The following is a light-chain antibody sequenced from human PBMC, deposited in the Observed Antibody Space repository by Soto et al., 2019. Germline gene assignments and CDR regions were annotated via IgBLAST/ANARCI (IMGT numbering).Light chain of an antibody. CDR2: GAS. V-gene: IGKV3D-15*01. J-gene: IGKJ5*01. Sequence: EIVLTQSPATLSVSPGEGATLSCRASQSVSSNLAWYQQKPGQAPRLLIYGASSRVTGIPGRFTASGSGTDFTLTISRLEPEDFAVYYCQQYDNWPPTFGQGTRLEIK. CDR1: QSVSSN. CDR3: QQYDNWPPT.